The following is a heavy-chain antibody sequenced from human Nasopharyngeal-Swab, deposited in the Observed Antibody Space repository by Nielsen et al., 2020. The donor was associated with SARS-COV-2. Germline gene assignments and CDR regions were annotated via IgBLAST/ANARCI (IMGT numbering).Heavy chain of an antibody. Sequence: SLKISCAASGFTFVDYGMHWVRQAPGKGLEWVSGISWDGLTIGYADSVKGRFTISRDNAKNSLYLQMNSLRVEDMAFYYCAKATNARYDFWSGSFDYWGQGTLVTVSS. CDR1: GFTFVDYG. D-gene: IGHD3-3*01. CDR3: AKATNARYDFWSGSFDY. J-gene: IGHJ4*02. V-gene: IGHV3-9*03. CDR2: ISWDGLTI.